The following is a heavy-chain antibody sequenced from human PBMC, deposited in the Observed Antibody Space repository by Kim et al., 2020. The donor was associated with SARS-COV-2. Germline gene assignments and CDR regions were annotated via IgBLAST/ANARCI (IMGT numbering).Heavy chain of an antibody. D-gene: IGHD6-13*01. Sequence: GGSLRLSCAVSGFTFSSSDMSWVRQAPGKGLEWVSGVSAGSSRTYYADSVKGRFTVSRDNSKNTLFLQMNSLSVDDTAVYCCAKDGRSHTPGYWGQGTLV. CDR2: VSAGSSRT. J-gene: IGHJ4*02. CDR3: AKDGRSHTPGY. CDR1: GFTFSSSD. V-gene: IGHV3-23*01.